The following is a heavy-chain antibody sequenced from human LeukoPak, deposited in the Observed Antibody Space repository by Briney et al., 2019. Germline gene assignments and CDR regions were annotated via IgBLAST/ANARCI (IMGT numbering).Heavy chain of an antibody. D-gene: IGHD3-9*01. CDR3: ARASHYDILTGTDY. Sequence: GGSLRLSCAASGFIFDDYGMSWVRQAPGKGLEWVSGINWNGGSTNYADSVKGRFTISRDNAKNSLYLQMHSLRAEDTALYYCARASHYDILTGTDYWGQGTLVTVSS. CDR1: GFIFDDYG. V-gene: IGHV3-20*04. J-gene: IGHJ4*02. CDR2: INWNGGST.